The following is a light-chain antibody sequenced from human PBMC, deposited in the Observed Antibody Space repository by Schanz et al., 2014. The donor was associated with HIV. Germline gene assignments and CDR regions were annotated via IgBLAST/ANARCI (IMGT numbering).Light chain of an antibody. V-gene: IGLV2-14*01. Sequence: QSALTQPASVSGAPGQSITISCTGTSSDVGNYNYVSWYQQHPGKAPKLMIYDVSNRPSGISNRFSGSKSDTTASLTISGLQSEDEADYYCSSYSRGSTYVFGTGTKLTVL. J-gene: IGLJ1*01. CDR2: DVS. CDR1: SSDVGNYNY. CDR3: SSYSRGSTYV.